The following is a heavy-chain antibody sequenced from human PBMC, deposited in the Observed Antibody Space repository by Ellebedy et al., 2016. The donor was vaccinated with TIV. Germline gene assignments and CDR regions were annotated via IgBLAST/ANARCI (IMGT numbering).Heavy chain of an antibody. CDR2: ISSSSSTI. CDR1: GFTFSSYS. Sequence: GGSLRLXXAASGFTFSSYSMNWVRQAPGKGLEWVSYISSSSSTIYYADSVKGRFTISRDNAKNSLYLQMNSLRAEDTAVYYCVRAQPALYCSSTSCYPDDAFDIWGQGTMVTVSS. J-gene: IGHJ3*02. CDR3: VRAQPALYCSSTSCYPDDAFDI. D-gene: IGHD2-2*01. V-gene: IGHV3-48*04.